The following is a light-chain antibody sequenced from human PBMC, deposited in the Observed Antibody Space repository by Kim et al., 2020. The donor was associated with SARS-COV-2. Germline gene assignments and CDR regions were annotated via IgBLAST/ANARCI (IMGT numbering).Light chain of an antibody. Sequence: SPGKTARITCSGDALPKQYAYWYQQKPGQAPVLVIYKDSERPSGIPERLSGSSSGTTVTLTISGVQAEDEADYYCQSADSSGTYYVFGTGTKVTVL. CDR1: ALPKQY. V-gene: IGLV3-25*03. CDR2: KDS. J-gene: IGLJ1*01. CDR3: QSADSSGTYYV.